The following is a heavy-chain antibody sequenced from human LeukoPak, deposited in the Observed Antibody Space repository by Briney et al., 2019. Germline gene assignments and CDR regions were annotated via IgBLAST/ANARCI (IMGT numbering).Heavy chain of an antibody. V-gene: IGHV1-69*05. CDR1: GGTFSSYA. CDR2: IIPIFGTA. D-gene: IGHD1-7*01. CDR3: ARAGPYNWNYGTSLYYYYMDV. J-gene: IGHJ6*03. Sequence: SVKVSCKASGGTFSSYAISWVRQAPGQGLEWMGGIIPIFGTANHAQKFQGRVTITTDESTSTAYMELSSLRSEDTAVYYCARAGPYNWNYGTSLYYYYMDVWGKGTTVTVSS.